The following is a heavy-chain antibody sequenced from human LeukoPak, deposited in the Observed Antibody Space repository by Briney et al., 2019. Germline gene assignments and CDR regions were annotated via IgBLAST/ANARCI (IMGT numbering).Heavy chain of an antibody. CDR3: ARARNYYDSSGFYYEGDAFDI. CDR1: GGSISSYS. Sequence: SETLSLTCTVSGGSISSYSWSWIRQPPGKGLECIGYIYSSGSTNYNPSLKSRVTISVDTSKNQFSLKLSSVTAADTAVYYCARARNYYDSSGFYYEGDAFDIWGQGTMVTVSS. D-gene: IGHD3-22*01. V-gene: IGHV4-59*01. CDR2: IYSSGST. J-gene: IGHJ3*02.